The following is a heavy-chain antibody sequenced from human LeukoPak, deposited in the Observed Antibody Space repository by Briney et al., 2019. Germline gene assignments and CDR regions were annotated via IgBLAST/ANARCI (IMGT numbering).Heavy chain of an antibody. Sequence: SKTLSLTCTVSGDSISGSSYYWGWIRQPPGKGLEWIGSIYYSGSTNYNPSLKSRVTISVDTSKNQFSLKLSSVTAADTAVYYCARAIGGYGYYYYYYMDVWGKGTTVTISS. V-gene: IGHV4-39*07. CDR1: GDSISGSSYY. D-gene: IGHD5-18*01. J-gene: IGHJ6*03. CDR3: ARAIGGYGYYYYYYMDV. CDR2: IYYSGST.